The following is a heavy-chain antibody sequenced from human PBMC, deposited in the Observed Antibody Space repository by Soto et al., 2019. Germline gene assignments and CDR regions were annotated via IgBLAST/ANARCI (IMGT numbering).Heavy chain of an antibody. CDR1: GGSISSYY. D-gene: IGHD7-27*01. CDR3: ARRWGYSFDY. V-gene: IGHV4-39*01. J-gene: IGHJ4*02. Sequence: QLQLQESGPGLVKPSETLSLTCTVSGGSISSYYWGWIRRPPGKGLEWIGSIYYSGSTYYNPSLKSRVTISVDTSKNQFSLQLSSVTAADTAVYHCARRWGYSFDYWGQGTLVTVSS. CDR2: IYYSGST.